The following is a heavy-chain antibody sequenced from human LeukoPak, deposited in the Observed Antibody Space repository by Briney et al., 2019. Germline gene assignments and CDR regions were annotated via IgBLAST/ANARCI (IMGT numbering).Heavy chain of an antibody. CDR2: MNPNSGNT. Sequence: ASVKVSCKASGYTFTSYDINWVRQATGQGLEWMGWMNPNSGNTGYAQKFQGRVTMTRNTSISTAYMELSSLRSEDTAVYYCARGYDVLRYFDWASFDYRGQGTLVTVSS. J-gene: IGHJ4*02. CDR3: ARGYDVLRYFDWASFDY. CDR1: GYTFTSYD. V-gene: IGHV1-8*01. D-gene: IGHD3-9*01.